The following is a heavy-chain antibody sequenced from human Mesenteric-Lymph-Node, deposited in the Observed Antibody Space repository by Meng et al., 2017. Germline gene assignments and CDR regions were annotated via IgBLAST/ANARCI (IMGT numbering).Heavy chain of an antibody. Sequence: QAPLQEWGPGLVRPSETLSLTCTVSGGSVSSGSYYWSWIRQPPGKGLEWIGYIYYSGSTNYNPSLKSRVTISVDTSKNQFSLKLSSVTAADTAVYYCARDRGYSYGKSFFDYWGQGTLVTVAS. V-gene: IGHV4-61*01. CDR2: IYYSGST. CDR3: ARDRGYSYGKSFFDY. J-gene: IGHJ4*02. D-gene: IGHD5-18*01. CDR1: GGSVSSGSYY.